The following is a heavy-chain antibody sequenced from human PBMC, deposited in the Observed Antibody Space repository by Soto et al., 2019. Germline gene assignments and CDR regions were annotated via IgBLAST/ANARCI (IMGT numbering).Heavy chain of an antibody. D-gene: IGHD4-17*01. CDR1: GYTFTSYD. CDR3: ARGGTVTPFPYYYYYYMDV. J-gene: IGHJ6*03. Sequence: ASVKVSCKASGYTFTSYDINWVRQATGQGLEWMGWMNPNSGNTGYAQKFQGRVTMTRNTSISTAYMELSSLRSEDTAVYCCARGGTVTPFPYYYYYYMDVWGKGTTVTVSS. V-gene: IGHV1-8*01. CDR2: MNPNSGNT.